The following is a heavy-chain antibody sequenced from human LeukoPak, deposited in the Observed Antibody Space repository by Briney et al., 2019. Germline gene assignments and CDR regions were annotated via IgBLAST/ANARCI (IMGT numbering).Heavy chain of an antibody. Sequence: SETLSLTCAVSGGPISSGGYSWSWIRQPPGKGLEWIGYIYHSGSTYYNPSLKSRVTISVDRSKNQFSLKLSSVTAADTAVYYCARGSRYSYGLWGQGTLVTVSS. V-gene: IGHV4-30-2*01. CDR1: GGPISSGGYS. D-gene: IGHD5-18*01. CDR2: IYHSGST. CDR3: ARGSRYSYGL. J-gene: IGHJ4*02.